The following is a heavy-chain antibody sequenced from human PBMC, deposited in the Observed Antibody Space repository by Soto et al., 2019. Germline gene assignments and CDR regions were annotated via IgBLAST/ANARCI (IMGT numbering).Heavy chain of an antibody. CDR1: GGTFSSYT. CDR2: IIPILGIA. J-gene: IGHJ4*02. CDR3: ARSSIAARPGYFDY. V-gene: IGHV1-69*02. D-gene: IGHD6-6*01. Sequence: QVQLVQSGAEVKKPGSSVKVSCKASGGTFSSYTISWVRQAPGQELEWMGRIIPILGIANYAQKFQGRVTITADKSTSTAYMELSSLRSEDTAVYYCARSSIAARPGYFDYWGQGTLVTVSS.